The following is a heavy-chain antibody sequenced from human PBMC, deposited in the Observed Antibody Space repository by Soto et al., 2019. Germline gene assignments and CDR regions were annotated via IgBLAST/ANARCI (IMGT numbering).Heavy chain of an antibody. D-gene: IGHD3-16*01. CDR2: ISGSGGST. CDR3: AKDPFMITFGGPGAFDI. V-gene: IGHV3-23*01. J-gene: IGHJ3*02. Sequence: GGSLRLSCAASGFTFSSYAMSWVRQAPGKGLEWVSAISGSGGSTYYADSVKGRFTISRDNSKNTLYLQMNSLRAGDTAVYYCAKDPFMITFGGPGAFDIWGQGTMVTVSS. CDR1: GFTFSSYA.